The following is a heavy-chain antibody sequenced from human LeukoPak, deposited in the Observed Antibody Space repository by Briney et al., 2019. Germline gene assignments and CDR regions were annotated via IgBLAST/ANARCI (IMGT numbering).Heavy chain of an antibody. J-gene: IGHJ5*02. V-gene: IGHV4-30-2*01. Sequence: PSQTLSLTCAVSGGSISSGGSSWGWIRQPPGKGLEWIGYIYHSGSTYYNPSLKSRVTISVDRAKNQLSLKLSSVTAADTAVYYCARARPLWFGELSYPFDPWGQGTLVTVSS. CDR2: IYHSGST. CDR1: GGSISSGGSS. CDR3: ARARPLWFGELSYPFDP. D-gene: IGHD3-10*01.